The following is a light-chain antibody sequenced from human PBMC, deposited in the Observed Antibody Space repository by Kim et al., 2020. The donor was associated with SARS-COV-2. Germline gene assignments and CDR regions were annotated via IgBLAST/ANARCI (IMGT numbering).Light chain of an antibody. V-gene: IGKV1-9*01. Sequence: SVGDRVTITCRASQGISSYLAWYQQKPGKAPKLLIYAAFTLQSGVPSRFSGSGSDTEFTLTISSLQPEDFATYSCQQLNSYTPLTFGGGTKVDIK. CDR2: AAF. J-gene: IGKJ4*01. CDR3: QQLNSYTPLT. CDR1: QGISSY.